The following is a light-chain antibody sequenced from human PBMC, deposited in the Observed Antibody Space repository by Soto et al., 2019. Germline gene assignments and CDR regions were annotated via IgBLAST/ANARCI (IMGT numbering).Light chain of an antibody. CDR2: SNN. V-gene: IGLV1-44*01. J-gene: IGLJ1*01. CDR1: SSNIGSNT. Sequence: QSVLTRPPSASGTPGQRVTISCSGSSSNIGSNTVNWYQQLPGTAPELLIYSNNRRPSGVPDRFSDSKSGTSASLAISGLQSEDEADYYCAAWDDSLDGPGYVFGTGTKVTVL. CDR3: AAWDDSLDGPGYV.